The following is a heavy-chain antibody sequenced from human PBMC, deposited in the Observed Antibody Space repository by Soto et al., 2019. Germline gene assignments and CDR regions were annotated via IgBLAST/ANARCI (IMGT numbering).Heavy chain of an antibody. CDR3: ARGIDFWSGYNNWFDP. CDR1: GYTFTSYG. J-gene: IGHJ5*02. V-gene: IGHV1-18*01. D-gene: IGHD3-3*01. Sequence: GASVKVSCKASGYTFTSYGISWVRQAPGQGLEWVGWISAYNGNTNYAQKLQGRVTMTTDTSTSTAYMELRSLRSDDTAVYYCARGIDFWSGYNNWFDPWGQGTLVTVSS. CDR2: ISAYNGNT.